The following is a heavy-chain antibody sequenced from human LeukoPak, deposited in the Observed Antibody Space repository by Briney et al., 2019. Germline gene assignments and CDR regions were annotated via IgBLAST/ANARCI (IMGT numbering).Heavy chain of an antibody. Sequence: ASVKVSCKASGGTFSSYAISWVRQAPGQGLEWMGGIIPIVGTTNYAQKFQGRVTITADESTSTAYVELSSLRSEDTGVYYCAGVSLRNGYNFGYYYGMDVWGQGTTVTVSS. CDR3: AGVSLRNGYNFGYYYGMDV. CDR1: GGTFSSYA. J-gene: IGHJ6*02. CDR2: IIPIVGTT. V-gene: IGHV1-69*13. D-gene: IGHD5-24*01.